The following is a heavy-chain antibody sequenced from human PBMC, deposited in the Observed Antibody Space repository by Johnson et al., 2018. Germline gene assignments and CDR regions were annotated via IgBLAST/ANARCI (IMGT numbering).Heavy chain of an antibody. CDR2: IYYSGST. CDR3: ARGFNYYYYMDV. Sequence: QVQLQESGPGLVKDSETLSLTCTVSGGSISSYYWSWIRQPPGKGLEWIGYIYYSGSTNYNPSLKSRVTISVDTSKNQFSLKLSSVTAADTAVYYCARGFNYYYYMDVWGKGTTVTVSS. J-gene: IGHJ6*03. CDR1: GGSISSYY. V-gene: IGHV4-59*01.